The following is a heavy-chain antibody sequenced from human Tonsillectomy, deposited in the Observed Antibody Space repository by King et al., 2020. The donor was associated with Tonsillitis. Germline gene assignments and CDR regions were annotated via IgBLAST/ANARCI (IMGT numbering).Heavy chain of an antibody. Sequence: VQLVESGGGLVQPGESLRLSCAASGFTFSVYTMNWVRQAPGKGLEWVSYISGSSTTTYYADSVRGRFTISRDNARKSLYLQMNSLRDEDTAVYYCVRDNMDGEQILVPYWGQGTLVTVSS. CDR3: VRDNMDGEQILVPY. D-gene: IGHD3-10*01. V-gene: IGHV3-48*02. CDR1: GFTFSVYT. J-gene: IGHJ4*02. CDR2: ISGSSTTT.